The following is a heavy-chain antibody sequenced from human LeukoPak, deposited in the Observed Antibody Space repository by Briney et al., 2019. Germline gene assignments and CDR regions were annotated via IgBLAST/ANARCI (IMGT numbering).Heavy chain of an antibody. CDR1: DGSISSGTCY. J-gene: IGHJ4*02. V-gene: IGHV4-39*01. CDR3: ARGEQQLVGFFDY. D-gene: IGHD6-13*01. Sequence: SETLSLTCTVSDGSISSGTCYWSWIRQHPGRGLEWIGYIYYSGITYYNPSLKSRVTISVDTSKNQFSLKVSSLTAADTAVYYCARGEQQLVGFFDYWGQGTLVTVSS. CDR2: IYYSGIT.